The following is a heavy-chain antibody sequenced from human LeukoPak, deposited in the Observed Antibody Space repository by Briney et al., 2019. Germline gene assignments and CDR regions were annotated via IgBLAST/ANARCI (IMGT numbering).Heavy chain of an antibody. CDR2: INPSGGST. D-gene: IGHD3-10*01. J-gene: IGHJ6*03. V-gene: IGHV1-46*01. Sequence: GASVKVSCKASGYTFTSYYMHWVRQAPGQGLEWMGIINPSGGSTSYAQKFQGRVTMTRDMSTSTVYMELSSLRSEDTAVYYCARGGSGSYYGFYYYYYMDVWGKGTTVTISS. CDR1: GYTFTSYY. CDR3: ARGGSGSYYGFYYYYYMDV.